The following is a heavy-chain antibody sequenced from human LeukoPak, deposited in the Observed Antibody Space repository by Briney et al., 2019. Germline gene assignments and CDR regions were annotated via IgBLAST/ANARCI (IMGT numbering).Heavy chain of an antibody. V-gene: IGHV4-59*01. CDR1: GGSISSYY. J-gene: IGHJ3*02. Sequence: SETLSLTCTVSGGSISSYYWSWIRQPPGKGLEWIGYIYYSGSTNYNPSPKSRVTISVDTSKNQFSLKLSSVTAADTAVYYCARSSRYGSGIAFDIWGQGTMVTVSS. D-gene: IGHD3-10*01. CDR3: ARSSRYGSGIAFDI. CDR2: IYYSGST.